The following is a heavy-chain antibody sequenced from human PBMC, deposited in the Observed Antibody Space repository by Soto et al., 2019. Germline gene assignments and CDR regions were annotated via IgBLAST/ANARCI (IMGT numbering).Heavy chain of an antibody. CDR1: GFTVSSNY. D-gene: IGHD6-13*01. V-gene: IGHV3-53*05. CDR3: ARDAKQQLGHYYYYYGMDV. CDR2: IYSGGNT. Sequence: EVQLVETGGGLIHPGGSLRLSCAASGFTVSSNYMSWVRQAPGKGLEWVSVIYSGGNTYYADSVKGRFTISRDNSKTTLYLQMNSLRAEDTAVYYCARDAKQQLGHYYYYYGMDVWGQGTTVTVSS. J-gene: IGHJ6*02.